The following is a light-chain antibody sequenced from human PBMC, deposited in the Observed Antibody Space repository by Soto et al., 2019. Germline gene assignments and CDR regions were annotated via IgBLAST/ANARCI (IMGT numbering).Light chain of an antibody. CDR2: GAS. Sequence: EIVLTQSPGTLSLSPGERATLSCRASQSVSSSYLAWYQQKPGQTPRLLIYGASSRATGIPDRVSGGGSGTDFTLTISRLEPEEFAVYYCQQYGSPPWTFGQGTKVEIK. J-gene: IGKJ1*01. CDR3: QQYGSPPWT. CDR1: QSVSSSY. V-gene: IGKV3-20*01.